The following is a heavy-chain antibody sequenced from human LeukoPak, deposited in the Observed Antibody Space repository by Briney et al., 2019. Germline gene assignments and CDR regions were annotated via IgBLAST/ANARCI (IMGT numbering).Heavy chain of an antibody. CDR3: ANSGGTYYDILTGYRGGYFDY. D-gene: IGHD3-9*01. J-gene: IGHJ4*02. V-gene: IGHV3-30*18. CDR1: GFTFSLFA. Sequence: GGSLRLSCAASGFTFSLFAMHWVRQAPGKGLEWVAVISYDGSNKYYADSVKGRFTISRDNSKNTLYLQMNSLRAEDTAVYYCANSGGTYYDILTGYRGGYFDYWGQGTLVTVSS. CDR2: ISYDGSNK.